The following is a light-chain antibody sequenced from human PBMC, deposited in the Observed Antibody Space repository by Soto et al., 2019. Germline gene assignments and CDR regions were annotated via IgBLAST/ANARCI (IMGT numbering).Light chain of an antibody. Sequence: SYELTQPPSVSVAPGKTARITCEENNIGSKSVHWYQQKPGQAPVLVIYYDNDRPSGIPERFSGSNSGNTATLTISRVEARDEADYHCQVSDSSSDHVVFGGGTKLTVL. J-gene: IGLJ2*01. CDR3: QVSDSSSDHVV. V-gene: IGLV3-21*04. CDR2: YDN. CDR1: NIGSKS.